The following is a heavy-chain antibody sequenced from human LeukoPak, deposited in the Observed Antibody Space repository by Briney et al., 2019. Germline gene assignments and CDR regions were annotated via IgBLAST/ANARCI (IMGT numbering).Heavy chain of an antibody. Sequence: HPGGSLRLSCAASGFTFSDYSMHWVRQAPGKGLNWVAFIRYDGNNKYYADSVKGRFTISRDNSKNMLYLEMNSLSTEDTDVYYCAKVRYCSGVNCYPDDNWGQGTLVTVSS. CDR1: GFTFSDYS. CDR3: AKVRYCSGVNCYPDDN. V-gene: IGHV3-30*02. CDR2: IRYDGNNK. D-gene: IGHD2-15*01. J-gene: IGHJ4*02.